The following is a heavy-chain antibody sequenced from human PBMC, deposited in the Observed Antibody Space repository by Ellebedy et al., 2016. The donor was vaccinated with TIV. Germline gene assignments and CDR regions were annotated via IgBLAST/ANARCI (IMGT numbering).Heavy chain of an antibody. CDR3: ARARSSGWLHTPDY. CDR1: GYTFSNYY. J-gene: IGHJ4*02. V-gene: IGHV1-46*04. Sequence: AASVKVSCKASGYTFSNYYMHWARQAPGQGLEWMGIINPSGGSTTYAQILQGRVTMTRDTSTTTVYMELSRLRSEDTAVYYCARARSSGWLHTPDYWGQGTLVIVSS. CDR2: INPSGGST. D-gene: IGHD6-19*01.